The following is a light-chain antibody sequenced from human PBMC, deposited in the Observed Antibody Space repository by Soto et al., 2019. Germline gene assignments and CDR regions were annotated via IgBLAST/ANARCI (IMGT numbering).Light chain of an antibody. V-gene: IGLV1-51*01. Sequence: QSVLTQPPSVSAAPGQKVTISCSGNISNIGGNSVSWYQQLPGTAPKLLIYDDNKRPSVIPDRFSGSKSGTSATLGITGFQTGDEADYYCGSWDSSLRAYVFGTGTKV. CDR2: DDN. J-gene: IGLJ1*01. CDR1: ISNIGGNS. CDR3: GSWDSSLRAYV.